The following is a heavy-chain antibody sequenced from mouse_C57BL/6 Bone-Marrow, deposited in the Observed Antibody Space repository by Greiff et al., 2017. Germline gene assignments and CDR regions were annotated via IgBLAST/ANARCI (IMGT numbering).Heavy chain of an antibody. J-gene: IGHJ4*01. CDR3: TRDIYYYCSSPYYAIDY. Sequence: EVKLMESGEGLVKPGGSLKLSCAASGFTFSSYAMSWVRQTPEKRLEWVAYISSGGDYIYYADTVKGRFTISRDNARNTLYLQMSSLKSEDTAMYYCTRDIYYYCSSPYYAIDYWGQGTSVTVSS. V-gene: IGHV5-9-1*02. D-gene: IGHD1-1*01. CDR2: ISSGGDYI. CDR1: GFTFSSYA.